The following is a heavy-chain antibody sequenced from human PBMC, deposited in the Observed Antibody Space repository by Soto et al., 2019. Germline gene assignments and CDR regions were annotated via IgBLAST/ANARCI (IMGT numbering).Heavy chain of an antibody. CDR1: GYTFTSYG. V-gene: IGHV1-18*01. CDR2: ISAYNGNT. CDR3: AVTVEMATTGGFFDY. D-gene: IGHD1-1*01. Sequence: QVQLVQSGAEVKKPGASVKVSCKASGYTFTSYGISWVRQAPGQGLEWMGWISAYNGNTNYAQKLQGRVTMTTDTSTSTTYMTLRRLRTDDTAVYYCAVTVEMATTGGFFDYWGQGTLVTVSS. J-gene: IGHJ4*02.